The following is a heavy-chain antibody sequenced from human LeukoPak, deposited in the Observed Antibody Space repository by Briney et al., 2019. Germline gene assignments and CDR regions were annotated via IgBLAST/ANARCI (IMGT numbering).Heavy chain of an antibody. CDR3: ARGGAPHYYYYYMDV. CDR1: GFTFSSYS. CDR2: ISSSSSYI. J-gene: IGHJ6*03. V-gene: IGHV3-21*01. Sequence: GGSLRLSCAASGFTFSSYSMNWVRQAPGKGMEWVSSISSSSSYIYYADSVKGRFTISRDNAKNSLYLQMNSLRAEDTAVYYCARGGAPHYYYYYMDVWGKGTTVTVSS. D-gene: IGHD1-26*01.